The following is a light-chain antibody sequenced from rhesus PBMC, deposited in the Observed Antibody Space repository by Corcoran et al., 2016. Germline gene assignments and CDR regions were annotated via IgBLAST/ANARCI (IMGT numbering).Light chain of an antibody. V-gene: IGKV3-53*01. Sequence: QVILTQSPATLSLSPGERATLSCRASQSVSSYLAWYQQKPGQAPRLLSTGASSRATGIPARVSGSGSGTEFTLTISSLEPEDFAVYYYQKYSSSPTFGGGTKVEIK. CDR3: QKYSSSPT. CDR1: QSVSSY. CDR2: GAS. J-gene: IGKJ4*01.